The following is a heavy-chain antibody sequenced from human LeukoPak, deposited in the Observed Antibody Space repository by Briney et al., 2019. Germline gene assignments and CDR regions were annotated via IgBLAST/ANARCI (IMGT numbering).Heavy chain of an antibody. CDR3: ARGWGYDFWSGYKYYYYGMDV. J-gene: IGHJ6*02. V-gene: IGHV4-34*01. Sequence: SETLSLTCAVYGGSFSGYYWSWIRQPPGKGLEWIGEINHSGSTNYNPSFKSRVTISVDTSKNQFSLKLSSVTAADTAVYYCARGWGYDFWSGYKYYYYGMDVWGQGTTVTVSS. CDR2: INHSGST. CDR1: GGSFSGYY. D-gene: IGHD3-3*01.